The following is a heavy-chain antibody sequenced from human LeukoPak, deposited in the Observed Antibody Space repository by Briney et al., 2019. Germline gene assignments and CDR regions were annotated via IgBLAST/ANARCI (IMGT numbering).Heavy chain of an antibody. J-gene: IGHJ4*02. CDR1: GFTLSSSA. CDR3: AKQLGYCSDGSCYFPY. Sequence: GGPLRLSCAASGFTLSSSAMSWVRQAPGKGLEWVSAISNNGGYTYYADSVQGRFTISRDNSKSTLCLQMNSLRAEDTAVYYCAKQLGYCSDGSCYFPYWGQGTLVTVSS. V-gene: IGHV3-23*01. CDR2: ISNNGGYT. D-gene: IGHD2-15*01.